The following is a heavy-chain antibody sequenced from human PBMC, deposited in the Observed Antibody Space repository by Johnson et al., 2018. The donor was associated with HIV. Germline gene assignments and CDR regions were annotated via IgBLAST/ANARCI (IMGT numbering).Heavy chain of an antibody. Sequence: VQLVESGGSVVRPGGSLRLSCAASGFTFDDYAMHWVRQAPGKGLAWVSGISWNSGSIGYADSVKGRFTISRDNAKNSLYLQMNSLRAEDTAVYYCARDLYWTLWFGDAFDIWGQGTMVTVSS. CDR1: GFTFDDYA. V-gene: IGHV3-9*01. D-gene: IGHD3-10*01. J-gene: IGHJ3*02. CDR3: ARDLYWTLWFGDAFDI. CDR2: ISWNSGSI.